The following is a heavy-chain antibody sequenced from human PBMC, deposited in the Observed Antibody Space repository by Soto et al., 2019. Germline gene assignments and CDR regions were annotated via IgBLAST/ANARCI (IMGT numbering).Heavy chain of an antibody. CDR3: ARAASAAGSRYFDY. CDR2: ISSTSRHT. D-gene: IGHD6-13*01. V-gene: IGHV3-11*06. J-gene: IGHJ4*02. Sequence: PVGSLRLSCAASGFTFSDYYVTWIRQAPGKGLEWLSYISSTSRHTDYADSVKGRFTISRDNANNSLYLQMNSLRVDDTAVYFCARAASAAGSRYFDYWGQGALVTVS. CDR1: GFTFSDYY.